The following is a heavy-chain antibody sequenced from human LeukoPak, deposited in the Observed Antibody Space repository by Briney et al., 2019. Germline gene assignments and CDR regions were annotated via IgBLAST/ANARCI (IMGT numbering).Heavy chain of an antibody. Sequence: SETLSLTCAVYGGSFSGYYWSRIRQPPGKGLEWIGEINHSGSTNYNPSLKSRVTISVDTSKNQFSLKLSSVTAADTAVYYCARRRVRNWFDPWGQGTLVTVSS. J-gene: IGHJ5*02. D-gene: IGHD6-19*01. CDR2: INHSGST. CDR3: ARRRVRNWFDP. CDR1: GGSFSGYY. V-gene: IGHV4-34*01.